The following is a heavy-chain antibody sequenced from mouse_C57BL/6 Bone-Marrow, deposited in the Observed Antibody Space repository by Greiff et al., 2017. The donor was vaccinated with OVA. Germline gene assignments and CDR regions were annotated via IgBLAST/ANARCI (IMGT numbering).Heavy chain of an antibody. CDR2: ISSGGSYT. CDR1: GFTFSSYG. J-gene: IGHJ1*03. V-gene: IGHV5-6*01. D-gene: IGHD3-3*01. Sequence: EVQGVESGGDLVKPGGSLKLSCAASGFTFSSYGMSWVRQTPDKRLEWVATISSGGSYTYYPDSVKGRFTISRDNAKHTLYLQMSSLKSEDTAMYYCARGGTWGYFDVWGTGTTVTVSS. CDR3: ARGGTWGYFDV.